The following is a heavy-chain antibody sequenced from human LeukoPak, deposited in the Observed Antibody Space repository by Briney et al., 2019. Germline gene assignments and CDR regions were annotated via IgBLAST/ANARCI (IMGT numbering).Heavy chain of an antibody. CDR2: IYYSGST. D-gene: IGHD6-6*01. J-gene: IGHJ4*02. Sequence: SETLSLTCTVSAGSISTYYWSWFRQPPGKGLEWIGYIYYSGSTNYNPSLKSRVTMSVDTSKNQFSLKLSSVTAADTALYYCARGADYRKTYSSSPFDYWGQGILVTVSS. CDR1: AGSISTYY. V-gene: IGHV4-59*01. CDR3: ARGADYRKTYSSSPFDY.